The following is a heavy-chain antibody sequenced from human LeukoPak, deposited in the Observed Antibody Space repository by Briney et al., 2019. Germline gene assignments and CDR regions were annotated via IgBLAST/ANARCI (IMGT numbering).Heavy chain of an antibody. D-gene: IGHD3-10*01. CDR2: ISAYNGNT. CDR3: ARGALEDRGSGSYYYYYMDV. J-gene: IGHJ6*03. Sequence: GASVKVSCKASGYTFTSYGISWVRQAPGQGLEWMGWISAYNGNTNYAQKLQGRVTMTTDTSTSTAYMELSSLRSEDTAVYYCARGALEDRGSGSYYYYYMDVWGKGTTVTISS. CDR1: GYTFTSYG. V-gene: IGHV1-18*01.